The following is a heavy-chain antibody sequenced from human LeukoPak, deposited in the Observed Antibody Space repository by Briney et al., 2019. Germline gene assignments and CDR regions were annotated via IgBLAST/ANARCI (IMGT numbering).Heavy chain of an antibody. CDR1: GGSISSYY. Sequence: SETLSLTCTVSGGSISSYYWSWIRQPPGKGLEWIGYIYYSGSTNYNPSLKSRVTISVDTSKNQFSLKLSSVTAADTAVYYCARGGYNWNDVYYSDYWGQGTLVTVSS. J-gene: IGHJ4*02. CDR2: IYYSGST. D-gene: IGHD1-1*01. V-gene: IGHV4-59*01. CDR3: ARGGYNWNDVYYSDY.